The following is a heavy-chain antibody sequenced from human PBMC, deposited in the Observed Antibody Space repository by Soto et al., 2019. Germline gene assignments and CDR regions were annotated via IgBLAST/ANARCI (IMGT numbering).Heavy chain of an antibody. V-gene: IGHV4-31*03. CDR3: ATVDIWFGDRTSWFDP. Sequence: SETLSLTCTVSGGSISSGGYYWSWLRQHPGKGLEWIGYIYYSGGTYYNPSLKSRVTISVDTSKNQFSLKLSSVTAADTAVYYCATVDIWFGDRTSWFDPWGQGTLVTVSS. CDR1: GGSISSGGYY. D-gene: IGHD3-10*01. J-gene: IGHJ5*02. CDR2: IYYSGGT.